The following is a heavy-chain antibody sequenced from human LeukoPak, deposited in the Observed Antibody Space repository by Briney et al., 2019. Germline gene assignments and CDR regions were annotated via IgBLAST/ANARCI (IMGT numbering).Heavy chain of an antibody. J-gene: IGHJ5*02. CDR1: GFTFDNYA. V-gene: IGHV3-23*01. CDR2: ISGSAYNT. D-gene: IGHD2-21*02. CDR3: AKVLGIAGDTNWFDP. Sequence: PGGSLRLSCATSGFTFDNYAMTWVRQAPGKGLEWVSTISGSAYNTYYADSVKGRFTISRDNSKNTLFLQMNSLRAEDTAVYYCAKVLGIAGDTNWFDPWGQGTLVTVSS.